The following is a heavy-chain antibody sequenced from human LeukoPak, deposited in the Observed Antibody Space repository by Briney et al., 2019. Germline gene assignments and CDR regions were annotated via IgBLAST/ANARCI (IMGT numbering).Heavy chain of an antibody. Sequence: PSETLSLTCTVSGGSISSSSYYWGWIRQPPGKGLEWIGSIYYSGSTYYNPSLKSRVTISVDTSKNQFSLKLSSVTAADTAVYYCARDPIPYYDFWSGYIPGYYYYYMDVWGKGTTVTVSS. CDR2: IYYSGST. J-gene: IGHJ6*03. CDR3: ARDPIPYYDFWSGYIPGYYYYYMDV. V-gene: IGHV4-39*07. D-gene: IGHD3-3*01. CDR1: GGSISSSSYY.